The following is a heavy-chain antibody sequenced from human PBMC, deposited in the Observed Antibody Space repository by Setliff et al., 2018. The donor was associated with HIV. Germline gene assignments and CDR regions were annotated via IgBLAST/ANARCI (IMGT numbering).Heavy chain of an antibody. CDR1: GYTFTNYA. J-gene: IGHJ5*02. D-gene: IGHD3-10*01. Sequence: ASVKVSCKTSGYTFTNYALNWVRQAPGQGLEWMGWINTNTGSPTYAQKFQGRVTMTRDNSIATAYMELSRLTSDDTAVYYCAKDSDFGGTTNWFDPWGQGTLVTVSS. V-gene: IGHV1-2*02. CDR3: AKDSDFGGTTNWFDP. CDR2: INTNTGSP.